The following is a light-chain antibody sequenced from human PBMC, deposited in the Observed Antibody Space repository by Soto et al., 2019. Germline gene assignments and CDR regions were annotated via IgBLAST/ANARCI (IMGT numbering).Light chain of an antibody. CDR1: ETISLW. CDR3: QQYDTDAWT. Sequence: DIQLTQSPSTLSASVGDRVTITCRASETISLWLAWYQQKPGKAPKLLMYKASTLESGVPSRFSGSGSGTEFTLSISGLQPDDFATYYCQQYDTDAWTFSQGTK. CDR2: KAS. V-gene: IGKV1-5*03. J-gene: IGKJ1*01.